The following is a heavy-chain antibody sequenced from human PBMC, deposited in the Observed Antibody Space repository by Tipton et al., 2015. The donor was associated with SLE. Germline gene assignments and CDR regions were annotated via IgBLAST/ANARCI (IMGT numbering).Heavy chain of an antibody. V-gene: IGHV3-23*01. CDR3: ARGVAGYFHFCYMDV. D-gene: IGHD3-22*01. J-gene: IGHJ6*03. CDR2: VSGSGGTT. CDR1: GFTFSSYV. Sequence: SLRLSCAASGFTFSSYVMNWVRQAPGKGLEWVSAVSGSGGTTNYADSVKGRFTISRDNSKNTLYLQMNSLRAEDTAIYYCARGVAGYFHFCYMDVWAKGTTVTIS.